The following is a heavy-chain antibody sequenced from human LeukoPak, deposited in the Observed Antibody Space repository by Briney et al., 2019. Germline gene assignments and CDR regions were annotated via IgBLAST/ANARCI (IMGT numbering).Heavy chain of an antibody. CDR3: ARGVYSSSWSIDY. V-gene: IGHV3-74*01. CDR2: INSDGSST. D-gene: IGHD6-13*01. Sequence: GGSLRLSCAASGFTFSSYWMHWVRQAPGKGLVWVSRINSDGSSTSYADSVKGRFTISRDNAKNTLYLQMNSLRAEDTAVYFCARGVYSSSWSIDYWGQGTLVTVSS. J-gene: IGHJ4*02. CDR1: GFTFSSYW.